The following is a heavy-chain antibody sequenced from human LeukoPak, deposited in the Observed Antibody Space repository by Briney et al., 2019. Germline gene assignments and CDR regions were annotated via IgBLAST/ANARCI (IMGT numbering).Heavy chain of an antibody. V-gene: IGHV1-8*01. CDR2: MNPNSGNT. CDR1: GYTFTSYD. D-gene: IGHD3-10*01. Sequence: GASVKVSCKASGYTFTSYDINWVRQATGQGLEWMGWMNPNSGNTGYAQKFQGRVTMTRNTSISTAYMELSSLRSGDTAIYYCAKAQVPESYGSGSYYVGFDYWGQGTLVTVSS. J-gene: IGHJ4*02. CDR3: AKAQVPESYGSGSYYVGFDY.